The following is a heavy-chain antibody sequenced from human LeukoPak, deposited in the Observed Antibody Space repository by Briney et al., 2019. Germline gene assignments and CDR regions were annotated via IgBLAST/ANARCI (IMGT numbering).Heavy chain of an antibody. CDR1: GDSVSSTYYY. Sequence: SETLSLTCTVSGDSVSSTYYYWGWIRQPPGKGLEWIGSIYFSGNTYYNSSLKSRVTISIDTSKNQFSLNLSSVTAADTAMYYCARQGTYYYDSTKFTFDYWGQGTLVSVSS. V-gene: IGHV4-39*01. CDR3: ARQGTYYYDSTKFTFDY. CDR2: IYFSGNT. D-gene: IGHD3-22*01. J-gene: IGHJ4*02.